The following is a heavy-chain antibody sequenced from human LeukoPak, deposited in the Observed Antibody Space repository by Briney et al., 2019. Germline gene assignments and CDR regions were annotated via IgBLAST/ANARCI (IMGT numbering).Heavy chain of an antibody. CDR1: GGSISSSNW. CDR2: IHHSGTT. J-gene: IGHJ4*02. V-gene: IGHV4-4*02. CDR3: ARAFLVGYSPEEYFFDY. Sequence: SETLSLTCTVSGGSISSSNWWGWVRQPPGKGLECIGEIHHSGTTNYNPSLKSRVTISVDKSKNEFSLKLNSVTAADTAVYYCARAFLVGYSPEEYFFDYWGQGTLVTVSS. D-gene: IGHD2-15*01.